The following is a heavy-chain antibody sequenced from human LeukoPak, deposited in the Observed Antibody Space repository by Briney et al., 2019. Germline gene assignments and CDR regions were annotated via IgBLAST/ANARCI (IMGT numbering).Heavy chain of an antibody. V-gene: IGHV1-2*02. CDR2: INPNSGGT. D-gene: IGHD3-22*01. CDR3: ASLNLPDSSGYYDD. Sequence: GASVKVSCKASGYTFTGHYMHWVRHAPGQGLEWMGWINPNSGGTNYAQKFQGRVTMTRDTSISTAYMELSRLRSDDSAVYYCASLNLPDSSGYYDDWGQGTLVTVSS. CDR1: GYTFTGHY. J-gene: IGHJ4*02.